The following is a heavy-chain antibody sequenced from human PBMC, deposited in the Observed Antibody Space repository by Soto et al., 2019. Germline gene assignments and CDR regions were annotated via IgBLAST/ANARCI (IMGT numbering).Heavy chain of an antibody. V-gene: IGHV1-18*04. CDR1: GYTFSTYG. D-gene: IGHD5-18*01. J-gene: IGHJ4*02. CDR2: ITVSNGNT. CDR3: ARSYSYGSYWYFDD. Sequence: QGQLVQSGAEVKKPGASLMVSCKASGYTFSTYGVSWVRQAPGQGLEWMGWITVSNGNTHYIDNLQGRVTMTTDTSTNTAYMELWRLRSDDTAVYYCARSYSYGSYWYFDDWGQGTLVIVSS.